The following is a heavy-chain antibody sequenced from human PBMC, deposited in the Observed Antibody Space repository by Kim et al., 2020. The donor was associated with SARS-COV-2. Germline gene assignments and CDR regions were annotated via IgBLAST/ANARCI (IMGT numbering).Heavy chain of an antibody. D-gene: IGHD2-21*01. CDR2: IKQDGTDK. V-gene: IGHV3-7*03. CDR3: VKVSIAALGADY. J-gene: IGHJ4*02. CDR1: GFTFSDFW. Sequence: GGSLRLSCAASGFTFSDFWMTWVRQAPGKGLEWVANIKQDGTDKFYVDSVKGRFTISRDNAENSLYLQMNNLRAEDTAIYYCVKVSIAALGADYWGQGTLVTVSS.